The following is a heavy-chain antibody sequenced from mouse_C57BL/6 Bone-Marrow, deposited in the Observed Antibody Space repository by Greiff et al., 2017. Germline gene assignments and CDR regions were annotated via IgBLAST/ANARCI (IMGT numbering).Heavy chain of an antibody. CDR2: IYPGDGDT. CDR3: ASRHGGY. V-gene: IGHV1-82*01. CDR1: GYAFSSSW. J-gene: IGHJ2*01. Sequence: VQLQQSGPELVKPGASVKISCKASGYAFSSSWMNWVKQRPGKGLEWIGRIYPGDGDTNYNGKFKGKATLTAEKSSSTAYMQLSSLTSEDSAVYFCASRHGGYWGQGTTLTVSS.